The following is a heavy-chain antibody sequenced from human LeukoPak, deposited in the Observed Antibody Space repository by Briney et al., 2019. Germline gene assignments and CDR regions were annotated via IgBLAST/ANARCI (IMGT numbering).Heavy chain of an antibody. CDR1: GFTFNSYN. V-gene: IGHV3-48*02. D-gene: IGHD6-6*01. CDR2: ISSSSSTI. J-gene: IGHJ3*02. Sequence: PGGSLRLSCAASGFTFNSYNMNWVRQAPGKGLEWVSYISSSSSTIYYADSVKGRFTISRDSAKPSLFLQMNSLRDEDTAVYYCARAYSSSSGRDAFDSWGLGTLVTVSS. CDR3: ARAYSSSSGRDAFDS.